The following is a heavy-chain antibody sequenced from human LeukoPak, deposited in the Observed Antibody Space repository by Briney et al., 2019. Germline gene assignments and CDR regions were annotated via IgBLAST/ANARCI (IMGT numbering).Heavy chain of an antibody. CDR3: AAELSSGYFDY. Sequence: SVNVSCKVSGYMFTELSMHWVRQAPGKRLEWMGGFDPEDDEKMYAQKFQGRVTMTEDTSTDTAYMELSSLRSEDTAVYYCAAELSSGYFDYWGQGTLVTVSS. CDR1: GYMFTELS. D-gene: IGHD3-22*01. CDR2: FDPEDDEK. J-gene: IGHJ4*02. V-gene: IGHV1-24*01.